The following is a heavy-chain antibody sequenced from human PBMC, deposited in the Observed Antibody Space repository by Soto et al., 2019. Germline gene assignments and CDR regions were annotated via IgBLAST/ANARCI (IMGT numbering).Heavy chain of an antibody. CDR1: GYSISSGYY. D-gene: IGHD3-10*01. V-gene: IGHV4-38-2*01. J-gene: IGHJ4*02. Sequence: SETLSLTCAVSGYSISSGYYWGWIRQPPGKGLEWIGSIYHSGSTYYNPSLKSRVTISVDTSKNQFSLKLSSVTAADTAVYYCSESGSGSYYNFVDLTPFDYWGQGTLVTVPS. CDR3: SESGSGSYYNFVDLTPFDY. CDR2: IYHSGST.